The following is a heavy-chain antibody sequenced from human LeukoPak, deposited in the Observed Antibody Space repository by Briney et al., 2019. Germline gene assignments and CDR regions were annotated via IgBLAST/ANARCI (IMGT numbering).Heavy chain of an antibody. CDR1: GGSISGPNW. CDR3: SRESGPFCPFGY. CDR2: ISLAGQT. V-gene: IGHV4/OR15-8*02. J-gene: IGHJ4*02. D-gene: IGHD1-26*01. Sequence: SETLSLTCGVSGGSISGPNWWGWVRQPPGQGLEWIGEISLAGQTNYNPSLNGRVTMSLDKSSNQLSLHLTSVTAADTATYFCSRESGPFCPFGYWGQGTLVIVSS.